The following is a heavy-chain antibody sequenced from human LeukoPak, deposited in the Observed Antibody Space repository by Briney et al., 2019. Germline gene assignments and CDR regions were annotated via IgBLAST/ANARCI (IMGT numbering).Heavy chain of an antibody. CDR1: GFFFDDYG. Sequence: GGSLRLSCVASGFFFDDYGMHWVRQVPGKGLEWVSGISWQSRTRKYADSVRGRFTISRDNAKNSLYLQMNSLRAEDTAVYYCARVNGGDGVLRYFDWSYYFDYWGQGTLVTVSS. D-gene: IGHD3-9*01. V-gene: IGHV3-9*01. J-gene: IGHJ4*02. CDR2: ISWQSRTR. CDR3: ARVNGGDGVLRYFDWSYYFDY.